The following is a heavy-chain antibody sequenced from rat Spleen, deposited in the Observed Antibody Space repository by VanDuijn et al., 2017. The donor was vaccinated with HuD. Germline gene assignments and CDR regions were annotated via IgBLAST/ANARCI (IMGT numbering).Heavy chain of an antibody. CDR1: GFTFNYYW. CDR2: IVDDGSNT. J-gene: IGHJ2*01. V-gene: IGHV5-31*01. Sequence: EVQLVESGGGLVQPGRSLKLSCVASGFTFNYYWMTWIRQAPGKGLEWVASIVDDGSNTFYLDSVKGRFTISRDNAKSTLYLQVDSLRSEDTAIYYCARQWDYWGQGVMVTVSS. CDR3: ARQWDY.